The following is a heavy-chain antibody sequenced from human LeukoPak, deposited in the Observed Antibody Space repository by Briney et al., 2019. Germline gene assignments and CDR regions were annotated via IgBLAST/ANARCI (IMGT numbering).Heavy chain of an antibody. J-gene: IGHJ4*02. CDR2: ISGSGGST. D-gene: IGHD5-24*01. Sequence: PGGSLRLSCAASGFTFSSYAMSWVRQAPGKGLEWVSAISGSGGSTYYADSVKGRFTISRDNSKNTLYLQMNSLRAEDTAVYYCARLWKMATKPYFDYWGQGTLVTVSS. CDR3: ARLWKMATKPYFDY. V-gene: IGHV3-23*01. CDR1: GFTFSSYA.